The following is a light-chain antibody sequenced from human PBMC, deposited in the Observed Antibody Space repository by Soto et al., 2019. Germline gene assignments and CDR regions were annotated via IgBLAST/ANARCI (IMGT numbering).Light chain of an antibody. V-gene: IGKV1-5*03. J-gene: IGKJ4*01. Sequence: DIQMTQSPSTLSASVGDRVTITCRASQSISSWLAWYQQKPGKAPKLLIQKASSLESGVPSRFSGSGSGTEFTLTISSLQPDDVATYYCQQYDSFSLTFGGGTKVEIK. CDR1: QSISSW. CDR3: QQYDSFSLT. CDR2: KAS.